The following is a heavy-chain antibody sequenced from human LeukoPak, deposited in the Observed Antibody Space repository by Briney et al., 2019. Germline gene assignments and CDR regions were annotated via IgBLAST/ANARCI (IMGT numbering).Heavy chain of an antibody. J-gene: IGHJ4*02. Sequence: PSETLSLTCTVSGGSISSSSYYWGWIRQPPGKGLEWIGSINYSGSTYYNPSLKSRVTISVDTSKNQFSLKLSSVTAADTAVYYCARVRGGPGIAAAGTCFDYWGQGTLVTVSS. CDR3: ARVRGGPGIAAAGTCFDY. CDR2: INYSGST. CDR1: GGSISSSSYY. D-gene: IGHD6-13*01. V-gene: IGHV4-39*07.